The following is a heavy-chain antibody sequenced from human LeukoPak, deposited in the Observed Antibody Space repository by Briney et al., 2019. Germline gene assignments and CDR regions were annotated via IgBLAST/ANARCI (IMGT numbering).Heavy chain of an antibody. CDR3: AKKRVAVAGTHYFDY. CDR1: GFTFSSYA. D-gene: IGHD6-19*01. V-gene: IGHV3-23*01. J-gene: IGHJ4*02. Sequence: GGSLRLSCAASGFTFSSYAMNWVRQAPGKGLEWVSAISGSGSSTYYADSVKGRFTISRDNSKNTLYLQMNSLRAEDTAVYYCAKKRVAVAGTHYFDYWGQGTLVTVSS. CDR2: ISGSGSST.